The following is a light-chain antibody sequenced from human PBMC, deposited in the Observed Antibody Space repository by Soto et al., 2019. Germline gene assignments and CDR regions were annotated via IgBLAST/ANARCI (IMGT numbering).Light chain of an antibody. J-gene: IGKJ1*01. CDR3: QQYNKWPWT. CDR1: QSVAGN. Sequence: EVVMTQSPATLSVSPGERVTFSCRASQSVAGNFAWYQQKPGQAPRLLIYGTSARATGIPVRFSGSGSGTEFTLTISGLQSEDFAVYYCQQYNKWPWTFGQGTKVDIK. CDR2: GTS. V-gene: IGKV3D-15*01.